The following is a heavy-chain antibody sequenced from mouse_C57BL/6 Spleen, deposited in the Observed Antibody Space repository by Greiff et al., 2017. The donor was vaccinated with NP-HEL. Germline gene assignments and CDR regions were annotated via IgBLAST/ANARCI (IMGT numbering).Heavy chain of an antibody. CDR1: GYTFTNYW. V-gene: IGHV1-63*01. CDR2: ISPGGGYT. Sequence: QVQLQQSGAELVRPGTSVKMSCKASGYTFTNYWIGWAKQRPGHGLEWIGDISPGGGYTNYNEKFKGKATLTADKSSSTAYMQFSSLTSEDSAIYYCARGSDYDGFAYWGQGTLVTVSA. D-gene: IGHD2-4*01. J-gene: IGHJ3*01. CDR3: ARGSDYDGFAY.